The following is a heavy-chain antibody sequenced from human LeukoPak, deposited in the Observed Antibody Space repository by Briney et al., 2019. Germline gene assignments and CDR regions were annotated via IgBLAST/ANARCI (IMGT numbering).Heavy chain of an antibody. CDR3: AKNGQSEFSFDP. V-gene: IGHV4-30-4*08. J-gene: IGHJ5*02. CDR2: IYYSGST. Sequence: PSQTLSLTCTVSGGSISSGDYYWSWIRQPPGKGLEWIGYIYYSGSTYYNPSLKSRVTISVDTSKNQFSLKMSSVTAADTAIYYCAKNGQSEFSFDPWGQGTLVTVSS. D-gene: IGHD2-8*01. CDR1: GGSISSGDYY.